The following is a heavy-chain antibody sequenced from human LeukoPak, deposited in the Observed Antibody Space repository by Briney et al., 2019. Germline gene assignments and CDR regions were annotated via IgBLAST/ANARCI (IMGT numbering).Heavy chain of an antibody. CDR2: IYYSGST. CDR3: ARVKFYYGSGSSNWFDP. V-gene: IGHV4-59*01. Sequence: SETLSLTCTVSGGSFRSYYWSWIRQPPGKGLEWIGYIYYSGSTNYNPSLKSRVTISVEMSKNQFSLKLSSVTAADTAVYYCARVKFYYGSGSSNWFDPWGQGTLVTVSS. D-gene: IGHD3-10*01. CDR1: GGSFRSYY. J-gene: IGHJ5*02.